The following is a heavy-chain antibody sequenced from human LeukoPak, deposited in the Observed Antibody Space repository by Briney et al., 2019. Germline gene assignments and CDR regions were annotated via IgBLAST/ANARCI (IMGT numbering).Heavy chain of an antibody. D-gene: IGHD3-22*01. V-gene: IGHV3-53*01. CDR1: GFTVSTNY. Sequence: GGSLRLSCAASGFTVSTNYMIWVRQAPGKGLEWVSVLYIDGTTYYADSVKGQFIISRDNSRNTLSLQMHSLRAEDTAVYYCARRENNGYYLSWGQGTLVTVSS. J-gene: IGHJ5*02. CDR3: ARRENNGYYLS. CDR2: LYIDGTT.